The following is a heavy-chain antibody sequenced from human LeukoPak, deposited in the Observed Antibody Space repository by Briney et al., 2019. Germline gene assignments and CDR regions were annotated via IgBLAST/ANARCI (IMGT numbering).Heavy chain of an antibody. D-gene: IGHD3-22*01. CDR3: ASLRGTSYDSSGY. V-gene: IGHV3-74*01. Sequence: PGGSLRLSCAASGLTFSKYWMNWVRQAPGKGLVWVSRVNGDGRSTNYADSVKGRFTISRDNAKNTLYLQMNSLRAEDTAVYYCASLRGTSYDSSGYWGQGTLVTVSS. J-gene: IGHJ4*02. CDR2: VNGDGRST. CDR1: GLTFSKYW.